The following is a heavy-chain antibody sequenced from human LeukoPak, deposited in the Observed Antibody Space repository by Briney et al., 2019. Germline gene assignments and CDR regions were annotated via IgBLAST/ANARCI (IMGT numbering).Heavy chain of an antibody. CDR3: ARDPAGKYSSSWFDY. CDR1: GFTFSSYA. J-gene: IGHJ4*02. D-gene: IGHD6-13*01. Sequence: PGGSLRLSCTASGFTFSSYAMHWVRRAPGKGLEWVAVIWYDGSNTYYPDSVKGRFTISRDNSKNTLYLQMNSLRVEDTAVYYCARDPAGKYSSSWFDYWGQGTLVTVSS. CDR2: IWYDGSNT. V-gene: IGHV3-33*01.